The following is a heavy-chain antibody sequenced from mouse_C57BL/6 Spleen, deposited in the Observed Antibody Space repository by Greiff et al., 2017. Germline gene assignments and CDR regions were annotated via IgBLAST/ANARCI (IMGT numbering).Heavy chain of an antibody. D-gene: IGHD2-5*01. CDR3: ARRDSNYYFDV. V-gene: IGHV1-69*01. CDR2: IDPSDSYT. J-gene: IGHJ1*03. CDR1: GYTFTSYW. Sequence: QVQLQQPGAELVMPGASVKLSCKASGYTFTSYWMHWVKQRPGQGLEWIGEIDPSDSYTNYNQKFKGKSTLTVDKSSSTAYMQLSSLTSEDSAVYDCARRDSNYYFDVWGTGTTVTVSS.